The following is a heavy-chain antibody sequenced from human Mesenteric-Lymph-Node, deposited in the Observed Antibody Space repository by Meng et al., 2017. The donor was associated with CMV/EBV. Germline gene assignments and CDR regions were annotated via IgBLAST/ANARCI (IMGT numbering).Heavy chain of an antibody. D-gene: IGHD5-18*01. Sequence: GGSLRLSCAASRITFSNYGMHWVRQAPGKGLEWVAFVRRDGSDENYADSVKGRFTISRDNYKNTLFLQMKSLRVDDTAVYFCEKESTSSHHNYGYDYWGQGTLVTVSS. CDR1: RITFSNYG. CDR3: EKESTSSHHNYGYDY. CDR2: VRRDGSDE. V-gene: IGHV3-30*02. J-gene: IGHJ4*02.